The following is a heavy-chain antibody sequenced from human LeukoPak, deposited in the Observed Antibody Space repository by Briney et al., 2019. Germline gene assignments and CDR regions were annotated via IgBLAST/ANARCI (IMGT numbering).Heavy chain of an antibody. Sequence: ASVKVSCKASGYTFTGYYMHWVRQAPGQGLGWMGWINPNSGGTNYAQKFQGRVTMTRDTSISTAYMELSRLRSDDTAVYYCARGYSVLRYFDWPYYHYAFDIWGQGTMVTVSS. D-gene: IGHD3-9*01. V-gene: IGHV1-2*02. CDR2: INPNSGGT. CDR1: GYTFTGYY. CDR3: ARGYSVLRYFDWPYYHYAFDI. J-gene: IGHJ3*02.